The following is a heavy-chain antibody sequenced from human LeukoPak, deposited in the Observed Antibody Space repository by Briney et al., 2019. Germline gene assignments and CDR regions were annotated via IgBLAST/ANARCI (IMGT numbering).Heavy chain of an antibody. CDR1: GYTFTGYY. CDR2: INPNSSGT. Sequence: ASVKVSCKASGYTFTGYYMHWVRQAPGQGLEWMGWINPNSSGTNYAQKFQGRVTMTRDTSISTAYMELSRLRSDDTAVYYCARGPLYCSGGSCTDWFDPWGQGTLVTVSS. D-gene: IGHD2-15*01. V-gene: IGHV1-2*02. J-gene: IGHJ5*02. CDR3: ARGPLYCSGGSCTDWFDP.